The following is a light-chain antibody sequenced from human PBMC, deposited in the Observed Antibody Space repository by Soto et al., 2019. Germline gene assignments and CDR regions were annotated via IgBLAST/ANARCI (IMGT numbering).Light chain of an antibody. CDR2: GAS. Sequence: ENVLTQSPGTLSLSPGESATLSCRASQIVYNGYLAWYQQKPGQPPRLLIFGASTRASGVPDRFSGSESGTDFTLTINSLQPEDFAVYYCQQYVSSPLTFGQGTRVEIK. J-gene: IGKJ1*01. CDR1: QIVYNGY. V-gene: IGKV3-20*01. CDR3: QQYVSSPLT.